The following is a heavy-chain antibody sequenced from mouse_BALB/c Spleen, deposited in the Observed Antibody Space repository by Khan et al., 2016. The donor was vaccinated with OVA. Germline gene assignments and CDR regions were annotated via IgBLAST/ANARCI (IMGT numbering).Heavy chain of an antibody. CDR2: INPSNGYT. CDR3: ATDFHCHGSRGALDY. CDR1: GYTFTSYS. J-gene: IGHJ4*01. D-gene: IGHD1-1*01. V-gene: IGHV1-4*01. Sequence: QVQLQPSGAELARPGASVKMSCKASGYTFTSYSMHWIKQRPGQGLEWIGNINPSNGYTNHNQKFRDKATLTADKSSSTAYMQLSSLTSEDSAVYYSATDFHCHGSRGALDYWGQGTSVTVSS.